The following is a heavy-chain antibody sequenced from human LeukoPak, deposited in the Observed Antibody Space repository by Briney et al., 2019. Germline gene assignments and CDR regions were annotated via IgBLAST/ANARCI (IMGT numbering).Heavy chain of an antibody. Sequence: SQTLSLTCAISGDSVSSNSAAWNWIRQSPSRGLEWLGRTYYRSKWYNDYAVSVKSRITINPDTSKNQFSLQLNSVTPEDTAVYYCARVVSSWYLSSQFYYYYYGMDVWGQGTTVTVPS. V-gene: IGHV6-1*01. CDR2: TYYRSKWYN. CDR3: ARVVSSWYLSSQFYYYYYGMDV. CDR1: GDSVSSNSAA. D-gene: IGHD6-13*01. J-gene: IGHJ6*02.